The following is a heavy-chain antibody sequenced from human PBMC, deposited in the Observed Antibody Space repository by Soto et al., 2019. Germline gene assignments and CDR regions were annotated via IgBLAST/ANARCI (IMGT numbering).Heavy chain of an antibody. CDR1: GGTFSSYA. CDR2: IIPIFGTA. CDR3: ARGLVFPGRPAPYIPPSAAEDMYYYYYGMDV. V-gene: IGHV1-69*13. Sequence: ASVKVSCKASGGTFSSYAISWVRQAPGQGLEWMGGIIPIFGTANYAQKFQGRVTITADESTSTAYMELSSLRSEDTAVYYCARGLVFPGRPAPYIPPSAAEDMYYYYYGMDVWGQGTTVTVSS. J-gene: IGHJ6*02. D-gene: IGHD6-13*01.